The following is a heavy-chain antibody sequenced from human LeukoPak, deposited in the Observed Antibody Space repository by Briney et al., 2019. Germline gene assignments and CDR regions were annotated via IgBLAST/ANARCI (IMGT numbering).Heavy chain of an antibody. CDR2: ISYDGSNK. Sequence: PGGSLRLSCAASGFTFSSYGMHWVRQAPGKGLEWVAVISYDGSNKYYADSVKGRFTISRDNSKNTLYLQMNSLRAEDTAVYYCAKDLDSSSWYRDFDYWGQGTLVTVSS. CDR1: GFTFSSYG. CDR3: AKDLDSSSWYRDFDY. J-gene: IGHJ4*02. D-gene: IGHD6-13*01. V-gene: IGHV3-30*18.